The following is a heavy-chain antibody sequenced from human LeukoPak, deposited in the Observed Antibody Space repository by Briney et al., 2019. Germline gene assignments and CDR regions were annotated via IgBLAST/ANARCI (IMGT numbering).Heavy chain of an antibody. CDR3: ARDSAVAAGYYGMDV. J-gene: IGHJ6*02. CDR1: GFSFRNYA. V-gene: IGHV3-30*03. CDR2: ISYDGTNK. D-gene: IGHD6-19*01. Sequence: GGSLRLSCTNSGFSFRNYAMHWVRQAPGKGLEWVAVISYDGTNKYYGDSVKGRFTISRDNSKNTLYLQMNSLRAEDTAVYYCARDSAVAAGYYGMDVWGQGTTVTVSS.